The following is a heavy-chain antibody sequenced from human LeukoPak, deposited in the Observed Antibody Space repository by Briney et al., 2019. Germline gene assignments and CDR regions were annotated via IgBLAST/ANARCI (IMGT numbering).Heavy chain of an antibody. D-gene: IGHD3-10*01. CDR1: GYTFTSYG. CDR2: TSAYNGNT. J-gene: IGHJ6*04. CDR3: ARDGSHGSGSYYPYYYGMDV. V-gene: IGHV1-18*04. Sequence: ASVKVSCKASGYTFTSYGISWVRQAPGQGLEWMGWTSAYNGNTNYAQKLQGRVTMTTDTSTSTAYMELRSLRSDDTAVYYCARDGSHGSGSYYPYYYGMDVWGKGTTVTVSS.